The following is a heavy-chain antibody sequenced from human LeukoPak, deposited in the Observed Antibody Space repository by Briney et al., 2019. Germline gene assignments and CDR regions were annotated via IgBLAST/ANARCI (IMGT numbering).Heavy chain of an antibody. CDR3: AREYDRDGPSSDAFDI. V-gene: IGHV4-4*07. J-gene: IGHJ3*02. D-gene: IGHD5-24*01. CDR1: GGSISSYY. Sequence: SETLSLTCTVSGGSISSYYWSWIRQPAGTALEWIGRIYTSGTITYNPSLKSRVTISVDTSKNQFSLKLSSVTAADTAVYYCAREYDRDGPSSDAFDIWGQGTMVTVSS. CDR2: IYTSGTI.